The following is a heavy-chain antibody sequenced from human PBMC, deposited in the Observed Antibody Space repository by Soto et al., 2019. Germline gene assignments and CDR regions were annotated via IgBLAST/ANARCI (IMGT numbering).Heavy chain of an antibody. Sequence: EVPLLESGGGLVQPGGSLRLSCEASGFTFSSYAMSWVRQAPGKGLEWVSGISGSGGYTYYADSVKGRFTISRDNSKNTLYLQMNSLRAEDTAVYYCAKLGRGTFGEDYWGQGTLVTVSS. CDR1: GFTFSSYA. CDR3: AKLGRGTFGEDY. V-gene: IGHV3-23*01. J-gene: IGHJ4*02. CDR2: ISGSGGYT. D-gene: IGHD3-10*01.